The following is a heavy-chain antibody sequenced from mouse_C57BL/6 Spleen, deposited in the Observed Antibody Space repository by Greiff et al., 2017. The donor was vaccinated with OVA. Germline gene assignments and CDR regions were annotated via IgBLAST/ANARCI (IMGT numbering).Heavy chain of an antibody. V-gene: IGHV1-52*01. D-gene: IGHD2-3*01. CDR2: IDPSDSET. CDR3: ARSGYYDGYYYYAMDY. J-gene: IGHJ4*01. CDR1: GYTFTSYW. Sequence: QVQLQQPGAELVRPGSSVKLSCKASGYTFTSYWMHWVKQRPIQGLEWIGNIDPSDSETHYNQKFKDKATLTVDKSSSTAYMQLSSLTSEDSAVYYCARSGYYDGYYYYAMDYWGQGTSVTVSS.